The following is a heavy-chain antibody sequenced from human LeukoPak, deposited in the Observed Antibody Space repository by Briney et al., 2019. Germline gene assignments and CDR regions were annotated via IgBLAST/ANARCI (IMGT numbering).Heavy chain of an antibody. Sequence: GGSLRLSCAASGFTVSSNYMSWVRQAPGKGLEWVSVIYSGGSTYYADSVKGRFTISRDNSKNTLYLQMNSLRAEDTAVYYCARGRIAVAEGYFDLWAVAPWSLSPQ. V-gene: IGHV3-53*01. CDR1: GFTVSSNY. CDR3: ARGRIAVAEGYFDL. CDR2: IYSGGST. J-gene: IGHJ2*01. D-gene: IGHD6-19*01.